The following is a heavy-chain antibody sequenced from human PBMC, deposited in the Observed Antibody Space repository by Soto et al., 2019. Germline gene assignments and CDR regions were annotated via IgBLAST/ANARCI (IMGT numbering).Heavy chain of an antibody. D-gene: IGHD3-10*01. J-gene: IGHJ4*02. CDR1: GFTFGNYD. V-gene: IGHV3-23*01. Sequence: EVQLLESGGGLIQPGGSLRLSCAAPGFTFGNYDMSWVRQAPGEGLEWVSGIRGSGDAYYAGSFQGRFTISRDNSENTVYLQMNSLRAEDTAVYYCATISWGGGRFGGYWGQGTLVTVSS. CDR2: IRGSGDA. CDR3: ATISWGGGRFGGY.